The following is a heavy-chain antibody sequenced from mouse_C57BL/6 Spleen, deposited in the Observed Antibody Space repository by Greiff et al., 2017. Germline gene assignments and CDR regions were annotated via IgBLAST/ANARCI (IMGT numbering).Heavy chain of an antibody. Sequence: QVQLQQSGAELARPGASVKLSCKASGYTFTSYGISWVKQRTGQGLEWIGEIYPRSGNTYYNEKFKGKATLTADKSSSTAYMALRSLTSEDSAVYFCARTSGSNHYYAMDYWGQGTSVTVSS. D-gene: IGHD2-5*01. CDR1: GYTFTSYG. V-gene: IGHV1-81*01. J-gene: IGHJ4*01. CDR2: IYPRSGNT. CDR3: ARTSGSNHYYAMDY.